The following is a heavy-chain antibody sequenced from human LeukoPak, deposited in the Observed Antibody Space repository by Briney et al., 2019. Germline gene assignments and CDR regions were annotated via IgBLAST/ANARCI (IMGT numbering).Heavy chain of an antibody. J-gene: IGHJ4*02. D-gene: IGHD6-19*01. CDR2: ISYDGSNK. Sequence: PGGSLRLSCAASGFTFSSYAMHWVRQAPGKGLEWVAVISYDGSNKYYADSVKGRFTIPRDNSKNTLYLQMNSLRAEDTAVYYCARDYSSGWSFDYWGQGTLVTVSS. CDR1: GFTFSSYA. V-gene: IGHV3-30-3*01. CDR3: ARDYSSGWSFDY.